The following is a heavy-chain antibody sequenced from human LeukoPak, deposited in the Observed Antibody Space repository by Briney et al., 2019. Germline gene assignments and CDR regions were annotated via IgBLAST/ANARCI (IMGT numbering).Heavy chain of an antibody. CDR1: GLTISSHY. CDR2: IYRVDST. J-gene: IGHJ3*02. V-gene: IGHV3-53*01. Sequence: GGSMRLSCAASGLTISSHYMRWVRQAPGKGLEWVSVIYRVDSTSYADSVKGRFTISRDNSKNTLYLQMNSLRAEDTAVYYCAKHYYDSSGYRALSAFDIWGQGTMVTVSS. CDR3: AKHYYDSSGYRALSAFDI. D-gene: IGHD3-22*01.